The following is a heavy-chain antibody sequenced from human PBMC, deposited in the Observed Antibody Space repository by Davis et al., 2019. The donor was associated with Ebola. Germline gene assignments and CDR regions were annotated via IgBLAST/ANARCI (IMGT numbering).Heavy chain of an antibody. Sequence: GESLKISCAAPGFTFSSYSMNWVRQAPGKGLEWVAVIWYDGSNKYYADSVKGRFTISRDNSKNTLYLQMNSLRAEDTAVYYCARDFGVVRADYYYYYGMDVWGQGTTVTVSS. CDR3: ARDFGVVRADYYYYYGMDV. J-gene: IGHJ6*02. CDR2: IWYDGSNK. D-gene: IGHD3-10*01. V-gene: IGHV3-33*08. CDR1: GFTFSSYS.